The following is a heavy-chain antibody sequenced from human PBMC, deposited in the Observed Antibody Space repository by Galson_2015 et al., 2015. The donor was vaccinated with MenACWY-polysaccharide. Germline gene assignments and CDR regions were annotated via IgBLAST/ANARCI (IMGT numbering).Heavy chain of an antibody. CDR1: GFTSSSYE. D-gene: IGHD6-19*01. V-gene: IGHV3-48*03. CDR3: VRQCDSCHVGLDY. J-gene: IGHJ4*02. CDR2: ISSGGGTTI. Sequence: SLRLSCAASGFTSSSYEYEVNWVRQAPGKGLEWASYISSGGGTTIYYADSVKGRFTISRDNAKNSLYLHMNNLSDEDTSIYYGVRQCDSCHVGLDYWGQGTLVAVSS.